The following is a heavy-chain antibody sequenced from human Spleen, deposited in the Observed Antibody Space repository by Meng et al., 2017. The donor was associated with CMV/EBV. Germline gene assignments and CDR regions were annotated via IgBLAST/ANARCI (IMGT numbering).Heavy chain of an antibody. CDR2: IRYDGSSK. D-gene: IGHD6-13*01. V-gene: IGHV3-30*02. CDR1: GFTFSSYW. Sequence: GESLKISCAASGFTFSSYWMSWVRQAPGKGLEWVAFIRYDGSSKYYVDSVKGRFTISRDNYKNTLYLQMNSLRAEDTAVYYCAKDTTDSSSWCFDYWGQGTLVTVSS. CDR3: AKDTTDSSSWCFDY. J-gene: IGHJ4*02.